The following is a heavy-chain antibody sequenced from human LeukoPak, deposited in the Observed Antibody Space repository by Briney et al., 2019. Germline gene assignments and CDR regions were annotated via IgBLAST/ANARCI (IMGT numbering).Heavy chain of an antibody. D-gene: IGHD3-3*01. CDR1: GYTFTGYY. Sequence: ASVKVSCKASGYTFTGYYMHWVRQAPGQGLEWMGWINPNNGGTNYAQKFQGRVTMTRNTSISTAYMELSSLRSEDTAVYYCARGRGCDFWSGYFRDYYYGMDVWGQGTTVTVSS. V-gene: IGHV1-2*02. CDR2: INPNNGGT. CDR3: ARGRGCDFWSGYFRDYYYGMDV. J-gene: IGHJ6*02.